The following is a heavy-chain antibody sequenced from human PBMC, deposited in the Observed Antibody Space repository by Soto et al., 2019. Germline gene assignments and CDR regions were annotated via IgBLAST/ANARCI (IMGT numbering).Heavy chain of an antibody. V-gene: IGHV3-23*01. CDR2: VSASGLNT. D-gene: IGHD5-12*01. CDR3: AKDHHIPAYSGYDKSFDY. CDR1: GLAFSNYW. J-gene: IGHJ4*02. Sequence: PGGFWRLSCVISGLAFSNYWMTWARQAPGKGLKWVSGVSASGLNTDYADPVKGRFYISRDNSKNTVSLHMNSLRVEDTAVYYCAKDHHIPAYSGYDKSFDYWGQGTLVTVSS.